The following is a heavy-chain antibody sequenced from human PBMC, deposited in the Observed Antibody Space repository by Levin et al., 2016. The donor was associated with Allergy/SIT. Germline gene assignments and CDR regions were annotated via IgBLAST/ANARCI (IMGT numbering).Heavy chain of an antibody. J-gene: IGHJ5*02. Sequence: WVRQAPGQGLEWMGGIIPIFGTANYAQKFQGRVTITADESTSTAYMELSSLRSEDTAVYYCAIPPGGDGEDWFDPWGQGTLVTVSS. V-gene: IGHV1-69*01. CDR3: AIPPGGDGEDWFDP. D-gene: IGHD3-10*01. CDR2: IIPIFGTA.